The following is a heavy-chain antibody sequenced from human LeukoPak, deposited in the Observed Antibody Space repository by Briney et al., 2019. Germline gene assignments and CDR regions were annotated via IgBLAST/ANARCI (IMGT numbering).Heavy chain of an antibody. Sequence: GGSLRLSCAASGFTFSSYAMSWVRQAPGKGLEWGSAISGSGGCTYYADSVKGRFTISRDNSKNTLYLQMNSLRAEDTAVYYCAKDVGRATDAFDIWGQGTMVTVSS. J-gene: IGHJ3*02. CDR3: AKDVGRATDAFDI. CDR2: ISGSGGCT. CDR1: GFTFSSYA. V-gene: IGHV3-23*01.